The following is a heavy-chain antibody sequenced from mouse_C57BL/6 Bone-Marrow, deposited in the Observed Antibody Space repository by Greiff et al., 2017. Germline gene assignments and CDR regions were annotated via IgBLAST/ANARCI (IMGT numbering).Heavy chain of an antibody. D-gene: IGHD2-4*01. CDR1: GYTFTSYW. Sequence: QVQLQQPGAELVKPGSSVKLSCKASGYTFTSYWMDWVKQRPGQGLEWIGNIYPSDSETHYNQKFKDKATLTVDKSSCTAYMQLSSLTSEDSAVYYCARFYDYDGGYAMDYWGQGTSVTVSS. CDR3: ARFYDYDGGYAMDY. V-gene: IGHV1-61*01. CDR2: IYPSDSET. J-gene: IGHJ4*01.